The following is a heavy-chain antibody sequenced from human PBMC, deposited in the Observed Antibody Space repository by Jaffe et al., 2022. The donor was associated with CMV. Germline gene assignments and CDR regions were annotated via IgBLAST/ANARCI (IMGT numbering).Heavy chain of an antibody. CDR1: GFTFSSYW. CDR2: IKQDGSEK. Sequence: EVQLVESGGGLVQPGGSLRLSCAASGFTFSSYWMSWVRQAPGKGLEWVANIKQDGSEKYYVDSVKGRFTISRDNAKNSLYLQMNSLRAEDTAVYYCARDLLPAATVAEVYWGQGTLVTVSS. D-gene: IGHD2-2*01. J-gene: IGHJ4*02. V-gene: IGHV3-7*03. CDR3: ARDLLPAATVAEVY.